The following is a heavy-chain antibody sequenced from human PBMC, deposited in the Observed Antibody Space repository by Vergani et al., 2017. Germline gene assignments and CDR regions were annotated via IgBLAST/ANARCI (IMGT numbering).Heavy chain of an antibody. J-gene: IGHJ6*02. CDR1: GFTFDDYA. CDR2: ISWDGGST. CDR3: AKYIVPAAKDYYYYYGMDV. V-gene: IGHV3-43D*04. Sequence: EVQLVESGGVVVQPGGSLRLSCAASGFTFDDYAMHWVRQAPGKGLEWVSLISWDGGSTYYADSVKGRFTISRDNSKNSLYLQMNSLRAEDTALYYCAKYIVPAAKDYYYYYGMDVWGQGTTVTVSS. D-gene: IGHD2-2*01.